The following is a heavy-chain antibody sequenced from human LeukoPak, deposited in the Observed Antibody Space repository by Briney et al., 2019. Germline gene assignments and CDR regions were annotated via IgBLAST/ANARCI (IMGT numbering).Heavy chain of an antibody. D-gene: IGHD5-24*01. CDR2: INPSGGST. Sequence: GASVKVSCKASGYTFTTYYMHWVRQAPGQGLEWMGIINPSGGSTTYAQKFQGRVTMTRDKSTSTAYMELSSLRSEDTAVYYCARRDRDGYNHFDYWGQGTLVTVSS. CDR3: ARRDRDGYNHFDY. J-gene: IGHJ4*02. V-gene: IGHV1-46*01. CDR1: GYTFTTYY.